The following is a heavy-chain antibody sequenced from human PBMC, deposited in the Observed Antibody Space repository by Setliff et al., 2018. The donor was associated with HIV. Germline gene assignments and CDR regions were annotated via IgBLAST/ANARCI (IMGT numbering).Heavy chain of an antibody. J-gene: IGHJ4*02. D-gene: IGHD6-6*01. CDR3: ATSPGTYSDSSASYFDY. CDR2: IYLSDSDT. V-gene: IGHV5-51*01. Sequence: PGESLTISCKGSGYTFPHAWIGWVRQMPGKGLEWMGIIYLSDSDTRYSRSFQGQVTISVDQSITTAYLQWSSLKASDTAMYYCATSPGTYSDSSASYFDYWGQGTLVTVSS. CDR1: GYTFPHAW.